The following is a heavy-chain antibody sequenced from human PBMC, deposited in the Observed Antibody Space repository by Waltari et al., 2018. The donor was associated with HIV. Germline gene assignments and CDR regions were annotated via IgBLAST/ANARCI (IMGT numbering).Heavy chain of an antibody. D-gene: IGHD6-13*01. J-gene: IGHJ6*02. V-gene: IGHV3-23*01. Sequence: EGQLLESGGGLVQPGGSLRLSCAASGFTFSNSAMNWVRQAPGKGLEWVAAMSGSANSTYYADSGKGRFTISRDNSQNKLFMQMNSLRADDTAVYFCAKEHQYSHTWYSFYGMDVWGQGTTVTVSS. CDR1: GFTFSNSA. CDR3: AKEHQYSHTWYSFYGMDV. CDR2: MSGSANST.